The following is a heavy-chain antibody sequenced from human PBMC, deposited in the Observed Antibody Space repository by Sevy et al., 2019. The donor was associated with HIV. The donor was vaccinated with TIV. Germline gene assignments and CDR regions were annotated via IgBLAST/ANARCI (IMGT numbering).Heavy chain of an antibody. Sequence: GGSLRLSCAVSGFDVNTGFMSWVRQAPGKGLEWVSVIYKSGNTYYVDSVMGRFTMSRDSGMNTLYLQMTHLRVEDTAMYYCVRSLGGPLNQWGQGTRVTVSS. D-gene: IGHD3-16*01. CDR1: GFDVNTGF. J-gene: IGHJ4*02. CDR3: VRSLGGPLNQ. CDR2: IYKSGNT. V-gene: IGHV3-53*01.